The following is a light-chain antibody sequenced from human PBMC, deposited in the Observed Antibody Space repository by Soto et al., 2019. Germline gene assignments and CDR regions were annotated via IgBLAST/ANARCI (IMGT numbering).Light chain of an antibody. Sequence: QAVVTQEPSLTVSPGGTVTLTCGSSTGAVTSGHYPYWFQQKPGQAPRTLIYDTSNKHSWTPARFSGSLLGGKAALTLSGAQPEDEAEYYCVLSYSGARFNYVFGTGTKLTVL. CDR2: DTS. V-gene: IGLV7-46*01. CDR3: VLSYSGARFNYV. J-gene: IGLJ1*01. CDR1: TGAVTSGHY.